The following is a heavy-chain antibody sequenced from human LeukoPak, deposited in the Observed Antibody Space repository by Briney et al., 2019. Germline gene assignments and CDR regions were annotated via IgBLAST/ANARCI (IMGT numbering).Heavy chain of an antibody. CDR2: ISVASNT. J-gene: IGHJ4*01. V-gene: IGHV3-23*01. Sequence: PGGSLRLSCAASGLAFSSYAMSWVRQAPGKGLEGVSTISVASNTFYADSVKGRFTISRDNSRNTVYLQMTSLRPDDTAVHYCADYGVSGVRNNFYWGHGTLVTVSS. D-gene: IGHD3-3*01. CDR1: GLAFSSYA. CDR3: ADYGVSGVRNNFY.